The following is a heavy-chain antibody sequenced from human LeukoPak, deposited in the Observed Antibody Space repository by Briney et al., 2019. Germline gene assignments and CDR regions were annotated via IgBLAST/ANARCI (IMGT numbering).Heavy chain of an antibody. CDR2: IYYSGST. J-gene: IGHJ4*02. V-gene: IGHV4-39*01. CDR3: ARGDEKVRGVILPLGY. D-gene: IGHD3-10*01. Sequence: SETLSLTCTVSGGSISSSSYYWGWIRQPPGKGLEWIGSIYYSGSTYYNPSLKSRVTISVDTSKNQFSLKLSSVTAADTAVYYCARGDEKVRGVILPLGYWGQGTLVTVSS. CDR1: GGSISSSSYY.